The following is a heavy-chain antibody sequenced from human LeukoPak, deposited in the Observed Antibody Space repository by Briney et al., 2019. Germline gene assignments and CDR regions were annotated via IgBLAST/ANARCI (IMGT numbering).Heavy chain of an antibody. Sequence: SETLSLTCTVSGGSISSYYWSWIRQSPGKGLEWIGYIYYSGSTNYNPSLKSRFTISVDTSKNQFSLKLSSVTAADTAVYYCARFRRQQLSFDYWGQGTLVTVSS. CDR2: IYYSGST. J-gene: IGHJ4*02. D-gene: IGHD6-13*01. V-gene: IGHV4-59*01. CDR3: ARFRRQQLSFDY. CDR1: GGSISSYY.